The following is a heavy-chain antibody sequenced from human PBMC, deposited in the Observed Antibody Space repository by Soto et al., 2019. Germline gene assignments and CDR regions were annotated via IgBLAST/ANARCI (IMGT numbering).Heavy chain of an antibody. CDR1: GGSISSSSYY. J-gene: IGHJ5*02. Sequence: SETLSLTCTVSGGSISSSSYYWGWIRQPPGKGLEWIGSIYYSGSTYYNPSLKSRVTISVDTSKNQFSLKLSSVTAADTAVYYCAREVQGGYCSSTSCYSNSWFDPWGQGTLVTVSS. D-gene: IGHD2-2*01. CDR2: IYYSGST. V-gene: IGHV4-39*02. CDR3: AREVQGGYCSSTSCYSNSWFDP.